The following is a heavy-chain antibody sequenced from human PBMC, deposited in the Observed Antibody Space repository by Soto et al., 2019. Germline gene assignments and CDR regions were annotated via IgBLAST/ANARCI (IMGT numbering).Heavy chain of an antibody. V-gene: IGHV3-9*01. J-gene: IGHJ5*02. CDR2: ITWNGGTI. D-gene: IGHD6-13*01. CDR1: GFAFDDYV. CDR3: AKGGSAALIAPSGRDNWFDP. Sequence: PGGSLRISCAASGFAFDDYVMHWVRQPPGRGLEWVSGITWNGGTIRYVDSVKGRFTISRDNAENSLYLQMNSLRPEDTAVYYCAKGGSAALIAPSGRDNWFDPWGHGTQVTVSS.